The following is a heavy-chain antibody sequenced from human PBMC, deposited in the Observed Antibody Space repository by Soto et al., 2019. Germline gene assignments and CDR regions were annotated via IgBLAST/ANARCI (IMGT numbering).Heavy chain of an antibody. Sequence: AETLSLTCTVPGGSISSYYWSWIRQPAGKGREWIGRIYTSGSTNYNPSLKSRVTMSVDTSKNQFSLKLSSVAAADTAVYYCARSGIVVEPAVPQRPSYYYSMDDWGQGTPVTVSS. V-gene: IGHV4-4*07. D-gene: IGHD2-2*01. CDR3: ARSGIVVEPAVPQRPSYYYSMDD. CDR2: IYTSGST. CDR1: GGSISSYY. J-gene: IGHJ6*02.